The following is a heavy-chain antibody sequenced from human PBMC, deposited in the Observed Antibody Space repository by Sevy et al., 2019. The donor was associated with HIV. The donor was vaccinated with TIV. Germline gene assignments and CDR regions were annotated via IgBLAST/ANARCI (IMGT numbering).Heavy chain of an antibody. Sequence: ASVKVSCKVSGYTLTELSMHWVRQAPGKGLEWMGSFDPEDGETIYQQKFQGRVTLTEDTSTDTAYMELSSLRSEDTVANYSATTKDYYDSSGYPFDYWGQGTLVTVSS. CDR1: GYTLTELS. J-gene: IGHJ4*02. CDR2: FDPEDGET. CDR3: ATTKDYYDSSGYPFDY. D-gene: IGHD3-22*01. V-gene: IGHV1-24*01.